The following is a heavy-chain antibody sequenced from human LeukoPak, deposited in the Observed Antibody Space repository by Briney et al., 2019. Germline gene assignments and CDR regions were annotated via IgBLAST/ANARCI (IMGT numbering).Heavy chain of an antibody. CDR1: GYTFTGYY. CDR3: AREGEVCSSSSCYRGHDY. D-gene: IGHD2-2*01. CDR2: INPKSGGT. J-gene: IGHJ4*02. Sequence: ASVKVSCKASGYTFTGYYMHWVRQAPGQGLEWMGWINPKSGGTTYEQKFQGRVTMTRDTPTSTAYMELSRLRSDDTAVYYCAREGEVCSSSSCYRGHDYWGQGTLVTVSS. V-gene: IGHV1-2*02.